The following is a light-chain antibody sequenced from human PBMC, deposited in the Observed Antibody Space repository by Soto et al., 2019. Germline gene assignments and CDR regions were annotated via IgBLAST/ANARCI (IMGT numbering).Light chain of an antibody. CDR2: DVS. Sequence: QSVLTQPRSVSGSPGQSVTISCTGTSSDVGAYNSVSWYQQHPGQAPQLIIYDVSKRPSGVPDRISASKSGNTASLTISGLQAEDEAEYYCLSYAGSYIYVFGTGTKVT. CDR1: SSDVGAYNS. J-gene: IGLJ1*01. CDR3: LSYAGSYIYV. V-gene: IGLV2-11*01.